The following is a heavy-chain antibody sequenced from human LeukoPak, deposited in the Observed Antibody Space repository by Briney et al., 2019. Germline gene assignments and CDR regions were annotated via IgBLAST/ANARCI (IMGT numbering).Heavy chain of an antibody. CDR3: AKAGPPLDYGDYFDY. D-gene: IGHD4-17*01. Sequence: GRSLRLSCAASGFTFDDYAMRWVRQAPGKGLEWVSGISWNSGSIGYADSVKGRFTISRDNAKNSLYLQMNSLRAEDMALYYCAKAGPPLDYGDYFDYWGQGTLVTVSS. CDR2: ISWNSGSI. J-gene: IGHJ4*02. V-gene: IGHV3-9*03. CDR1: GFTFDDYA.